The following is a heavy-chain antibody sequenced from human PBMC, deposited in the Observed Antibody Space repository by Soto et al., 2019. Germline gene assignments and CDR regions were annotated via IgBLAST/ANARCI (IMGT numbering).Heavy chain of an antibody. J-gene: IGHJ6*03. Sequence: GESLKRSGKGSCCRFTSYCSGCVGQMPGKGLEWMGIIYPGDSDTRYSPSFQGQVTISADKSISAAYLQWSSLKASDTAMYYCARQDYSYYMDVWGKGTTVTVSS. CDR1: CCRFTSYC. CDR2: IYPGDSDT. V-gene: IGHV5-51*01. CDR3: ARQDYSYYMDV.